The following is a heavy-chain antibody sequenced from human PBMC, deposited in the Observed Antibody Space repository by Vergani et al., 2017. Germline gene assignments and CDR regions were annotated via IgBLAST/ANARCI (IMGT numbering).Heavy chain of an antibody. CDR3: TTPTKWELRYYFDY. V-gene: IGHV1-69*13. D-gene: IGHD3-9*01. J-gene: IGHJ4*02. CDR2: IIPMYGTT. CDR1: GGTFSSSG. Sequence: QVQLVQSGTEMKKPGSSVKVSCKASGGTFSSSGLSWVRQAPGQGLEWMGRIIPMYGTTNYAQKFQGRVTMTADESTSTAFMELRSLRSEDTAVYYCTTPTKWELRYYFDYWGQGTLVTVSS.